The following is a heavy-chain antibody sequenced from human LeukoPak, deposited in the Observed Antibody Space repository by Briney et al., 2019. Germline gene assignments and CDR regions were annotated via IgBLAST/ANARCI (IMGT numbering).Heavy chain of an antibody. D-gene: IGHD3-22*01. CDR3: ARGIGTSYDSSRDAFDM. CDR1: AGSISSGDYY. CDR2: ISSPGTNS. Sequence: SQTLFLTCTVSAGSISSGDYYWSWIRQPAGKGLEWIGRISSPGTNSNYNPFLQRRVIISINSTKNQYSLTMTPVTAADTAVYYCARGIGTSYDSSRDAFDMWGQETRVTVSS. V-gene: IGHV4-61*02. J-gene: IGHJ3*02.